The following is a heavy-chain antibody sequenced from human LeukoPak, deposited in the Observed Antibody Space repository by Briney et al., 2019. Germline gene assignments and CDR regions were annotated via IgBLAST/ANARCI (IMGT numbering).Heavy chain of an antibody. Sequence: GTSLRLSCAASGFTFSSYVMHWVRQAPGKGLEWVAFISYDGRNNYYADSVKGRFTISRDNSKNTLYLQMNSLKPEDTAVYYCARGGEFQLLYGSDYWGQGTLVSVSP. V-gene: IGHV3-30*04. CDR3: ARGGEFQLLYGSDY. CDR2: ISYDGRNN. CDR1: GFTFSSYV. J-gene: IGHJ4*02. D-gene: IGHD2-2*02.